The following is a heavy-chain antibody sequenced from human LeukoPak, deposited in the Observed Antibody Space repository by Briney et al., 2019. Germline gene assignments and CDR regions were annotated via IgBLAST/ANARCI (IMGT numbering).Heavy chain of an antibody. CDR2: IYYSGST. V-gene: IGHV4-30-4*08. D-gene: IGHD4-17*01. CDR1: GGSISSGDYF. J-gene: IGHJ4*02. CDR3: ARDRLYDDYGIDY. Sequence: PSQTLSLTCTVSGGSISSGDYFWGWIRQPPGKGLEWIGYIYYSGSTYYNPSLKSRVTISVDTSKNQFSLKLRSVTAADTAVYYCARDRLYDDYGIDYWGQGTLVTVSS.